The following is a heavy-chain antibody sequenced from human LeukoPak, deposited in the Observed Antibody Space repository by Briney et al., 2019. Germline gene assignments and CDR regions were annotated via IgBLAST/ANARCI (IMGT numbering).Heavy chain of an antibody. J-gene: IGHJ4*02. Sequence: SGGSLRLSCAASGLTFSSYEMNWVRQAPGKGLEWVSYISSSSSTTYYADSAKGRFTISRDNAKNSLYLQMNSLRAEDTAVYYCARWARADSDYWGQGTLVTVSS. V-gene: IGHV3-48*01. CDR1: GLTFSSYE. D-gene: IGHD3-10*01. CDR2: ISSSSSTT. CDR3: ARWARADSDY.